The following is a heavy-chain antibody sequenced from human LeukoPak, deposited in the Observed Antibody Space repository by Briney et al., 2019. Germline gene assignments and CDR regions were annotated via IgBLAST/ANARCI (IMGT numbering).Heavy chain of an antibody. CDR3: ARDRPGYSSGWYLRGFDY. Sequence: LGGSLRLSCAASGSTFSSYAMNWVRQAPGKGLEWVSSVSSSSTNKFYADSVKGRFTISRDDAKNSLYLQMNSLRAEDTAVYYCARDRPGYSSGWYLRGFDYWGQGTLVTVSS. V-gene: IGHV3-21*01. CDR2: VSSSSTNK. CDR1: GSTFSSYA. J-gene: IGHJ4*02. D-gene: IGHD6-19*01.